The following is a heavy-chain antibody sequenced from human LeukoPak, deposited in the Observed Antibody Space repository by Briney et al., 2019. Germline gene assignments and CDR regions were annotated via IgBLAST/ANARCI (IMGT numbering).Heavy chain of an antibody. CDR1: GGSISGYY. J-gene: IGHJ4*02. D-gene: IGHD3-3*01. CDR3: ARQVQPYDFWSGYYAFDY. Sequence: PSETLSLTCTVSGGSISGYYWSWIRQPPGKGLEWIGYIYYSGSTNYNPSLKSRVTISVDTSKNQFSLKLSSVTAADTAVYYCARQVQPYDFWSGYYAFDYWGQGTLVTVSS. CDR2: IYYSGST. V-gene: IGHV4-59*01.